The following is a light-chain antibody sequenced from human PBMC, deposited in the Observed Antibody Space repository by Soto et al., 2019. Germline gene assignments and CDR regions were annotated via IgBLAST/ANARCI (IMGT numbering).Light chain of an antibody. CDR1: SSDVGGYHY. Sequence: QSVLTRRASVSGSPGQSITISCTGTSSDVGGYHYVSWYQQYPGKAPKLMIYEVSNRPSGVSNRFSGSKSGNTASLTISGLQAEDEADYYCSSYTSSSTYVFGTGTKVTVL. CDR2: EVS. V-gene: IGLV2-14*01. CDR3: SSYTSSSTYV. J-gene: IGLJ1*01.